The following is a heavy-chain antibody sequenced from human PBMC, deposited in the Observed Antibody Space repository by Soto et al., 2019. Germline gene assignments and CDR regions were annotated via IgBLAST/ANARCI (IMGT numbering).Heavy chain of an antibody. CDR2: IYHTGST. D-gene: IGHD1-1*01. J-gene: IGHJ4*02. CDR3: ARATGTLRSRNCDY. CDR1: GGSISTVGHY. Sequence: SETLSLTCCVSGGSISTVGHYWTWIRQPPGKGLEWIGSIYHTGSTYYSKSLRSRLTMSVDTSKSQFSLRLSSVTAADTVVYYCARATGTLRSRNCDYWGQGSLVTVSS. V-gene: IGHV4-31*03.